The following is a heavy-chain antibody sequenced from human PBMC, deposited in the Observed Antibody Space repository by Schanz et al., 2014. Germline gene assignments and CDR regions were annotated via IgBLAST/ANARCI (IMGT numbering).Heavy chain of an antibody. CDR2: IWSDGSGK. J-gene: IGHJ4*02. D-gene: IGHD4-17*01. CDR3: ARPRFDYGEVDY. V-gene: IGHV3-33*01. CDR1: GFAFSVYG. Sequence: QVQLLQFGGGVVQPGRSLRLSCAASGFAFSVYGMHWVRQAPGKGPEWVAVIWSDGSGKYYADSVKGRFTISRDNSKNTLYLQMNSLRAEDTAVYYCARPRFDYGEVDYWGQGTLVTVSS.